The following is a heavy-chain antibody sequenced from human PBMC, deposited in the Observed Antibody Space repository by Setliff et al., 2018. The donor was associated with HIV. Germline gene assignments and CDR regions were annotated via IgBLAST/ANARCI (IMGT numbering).Heavy chain of an antibody. CDR1: GDSISSSSYY. CDR3: ARADRYCSSTSCYGRGLDY. J-gene: IGHJ4*02. Sequence: SETLSLTCTVSGDSISSSSYYWGWIRQPPGKGLEWIGSVYYSGSTYYNPSLKSRVTISVDTSKNQFALKLNSVTAADTAFYHCARADRYCSSTSCYGRGLDYWGQGTLVTVSS. V-gene: IGHV4-39*06. D-gene: IGHD2-2*01. CDR2: VYYSGST.